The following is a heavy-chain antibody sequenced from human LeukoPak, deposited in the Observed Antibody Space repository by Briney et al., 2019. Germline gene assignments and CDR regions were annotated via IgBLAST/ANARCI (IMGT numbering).Heavy chain of an antibody. CDR2: MNPNNGDS. J-gene: IGHJ4*02. Sequence: ASVTVSFKASVYTFTNYHINWVRQAPGQGLEWMGWMNPNNGDSGCAQKFQGRVTITRDTSITTSYMELRSLRSDDTAVYFCARTTSFTASGYDYWGQGTLVTVSS. D-gene: IGHD6-25*01. V-gene: IGHV1-8*03. CDR3: ARTTSFTASGYDY. CDR1: VYTFTNYH.